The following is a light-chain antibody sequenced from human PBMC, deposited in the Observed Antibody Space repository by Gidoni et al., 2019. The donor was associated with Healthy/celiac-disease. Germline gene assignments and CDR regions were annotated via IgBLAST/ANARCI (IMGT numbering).Light chain of an antibody. CDR1: QSVSSY. J-gene: IGKJ3*01. V-gene: IGKV3-11*01. CDR3: QQRSNWPPS. Sequence: EIVLTQSPATLSSSPGERATLSCRASQSVSSYLAWYQQKPGQAPRLLIYEASNRATVIPARFSGSGSGTDFPLTISSLDPEDFAVYYCQQRSNWPPSFGPGTKVDIK. CDR2: EAS.